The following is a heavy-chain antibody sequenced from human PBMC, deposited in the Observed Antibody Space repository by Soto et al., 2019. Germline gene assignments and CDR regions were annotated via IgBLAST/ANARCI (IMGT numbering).Heavy chain of an antibody. J-gene: IGHJ4*02. CDR1: GYSFAGYW. CDR2: IDPSDSQT. D-gene: IGHD3-22*01. CDR3: ARQIYDSDSGPNFQYYFDS. V-gene: IGHV5-10-1*01. Sequence: PGESLKISCKGSGYSFAGYWITWVLHMPGKGLEWMGRIDPSDSQTYYSPSFRGHVTISAAKSITTVFLQWSSLRASDTAMYYCARQIYDSDSGPNFQYYFDSWGQGTLVTVSS.